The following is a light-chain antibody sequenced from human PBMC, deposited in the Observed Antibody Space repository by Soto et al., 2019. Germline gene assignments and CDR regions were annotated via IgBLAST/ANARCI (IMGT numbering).Light chain of an antibody. J-gene: IGKJ4*01. CDR3: QQFNTWPPVT. CDR1: LSISRN. CDR2: GAS. Sequence: EIVMTQSPATLSVSPGERATLSCRASLSISRNLAWYQQKPGQAPRLLIYGASTRATGIPARFSGSGSGTEFTLTISSLQSEDFAVYYCQQFNTWPPVTFGGGTKVEIK. V-gene: IGKV3-15*01.